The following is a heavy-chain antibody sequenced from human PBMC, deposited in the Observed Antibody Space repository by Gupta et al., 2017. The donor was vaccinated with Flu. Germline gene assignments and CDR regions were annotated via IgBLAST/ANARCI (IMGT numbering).Heavy chain of an antibody. Sequence: CTASGFDFNSYEMGWVRQASGRGLEWVAFIRSIAVTYYTDTVRGRVTIARDNAKKLLYVLMSRLRGEYTACYDGASGHWDNGGQGTIVTVSS. V-gene: IGHV3-48*03. CDR2: IRSIAVT. CDR3: ASGHWDN. J-gene: IGHJ4*02. CDR1: GFDFNSYE.